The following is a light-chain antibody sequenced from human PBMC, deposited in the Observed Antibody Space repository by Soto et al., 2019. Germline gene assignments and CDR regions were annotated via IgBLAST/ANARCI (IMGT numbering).Light chain of an antibody. CDR1: SSDVGDYNY. CDR2: EVS. CDR3: SSYAGSNRV. J-gene: IGLJ1*01. Sequence: QSALTQPPSASGSPGQSVTISCTGTSSDVGDYNYVSWYQQHPGKAPKPMIYEVSKRPSGVPDRFSGSKSGNTASLTVSGLQAEDEADYYCSSYAGSNRVFGTGTKVTVL. V-gene: IGLV2-8*01.